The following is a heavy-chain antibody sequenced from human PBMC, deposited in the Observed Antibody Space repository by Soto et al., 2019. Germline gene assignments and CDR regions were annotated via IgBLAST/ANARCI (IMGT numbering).Heavy chain of an antibody. D-gene: IGHD6-19*01. V-gene: IGHV4-39*01. Sequence: SETLSLTCSVSGGSINSSSYFWGWVRQPPGKGLEGLGSIYYSGGTYYNPSLRSRVTISVDTSKNQFSLKLSSVTAADTAVFYCARHYSSGSRNWFDPWGQGTLVTVSS. CDR3: ARHYSSGSRNWFDP. J-gene: IGHJ5*02. CDR2: IYYSGGT. CDR1: GGSINSSSYF.